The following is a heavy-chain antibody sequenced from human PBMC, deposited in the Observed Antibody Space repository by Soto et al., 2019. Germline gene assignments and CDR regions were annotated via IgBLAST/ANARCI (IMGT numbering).Heavy chain of an antibody. Sequence: GGSLRLSCAASGFTFSSYWMRWVRQAPGKGLEWVANIKQDGSEKYYVDSVKGRFTISRDNAKNSLYLQMNSLRAEDTAVFYCAREKLEYVVYYYYRDVRGKGTTVTVSS. CDR1: GFTFSSYW. J-gene: IGHJ6*03. CDR2: IKQDGSEK. CDR3: AREKLEYVVYYYYRDV. D-gene: IGHD2-15*01. V-gene: IGHV3-7*01.